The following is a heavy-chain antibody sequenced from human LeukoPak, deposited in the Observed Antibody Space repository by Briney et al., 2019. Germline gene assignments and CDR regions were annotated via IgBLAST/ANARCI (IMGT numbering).Heavy chain of an antibody. V-gene: IGHV3-7*04. CDR3: VRPLLSGSNLVFDS. Sequence: QSGGSLRLSCAASGFTFNNCWMTWVRQAPGSGLEWVASLNEDGGDTRYADSVKGRFTISRDNPKTSVYLQMTNLRAEDSAIYYCVRPLLSGSNLVFDSWGQGNLVTVSS. CDR1: GFTFNNCW. D-gene: IGHD1-26*01. CDR2: LNEDGGDT. J-gene: IGHJ4*02.